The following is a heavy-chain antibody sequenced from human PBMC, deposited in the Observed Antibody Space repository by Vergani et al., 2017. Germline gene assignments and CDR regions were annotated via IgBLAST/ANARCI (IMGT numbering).Heavy chain of an antibody. CDR1: GFTFSSYA. CDR2: ISGSVGST. J-gene: IGHJ2*01. V-gene: IGHV3-23*01. D-gene: IGHD6-6*01. CDR3: AKMRVAARPMYRYFDL. Sequence: EVQLLESGGGLVQPGGSLRLSCAASGFTFSSYAMSWVRQAPGKGLEWVSAISGSVGSTYYADSVKGRFTISRDNSKNTLYLQMNSLRAEDTAVYYCAKMRVAARPMYRYFDLWGRGTLVTVSS.